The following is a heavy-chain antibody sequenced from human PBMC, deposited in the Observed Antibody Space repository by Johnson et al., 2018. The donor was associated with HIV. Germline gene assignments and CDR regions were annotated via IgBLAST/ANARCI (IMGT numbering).Heavy chain of an antibody. CDR3: ARTSGSYYERDAFDI. V-gene: IGHV3-30*04. Sequence: QVQLVESGGGVVQPGRSLRLSCAASGFTFSSYAMHWVRQAPGKGLEWVALISHDGNNKYYADSVKGRFTISRDNAKNSLYLQMNSLRAEDTAVYYCARTSGSYYERDAFDIWGQGTMVTVSS. CDR2: ISHDGNNK. J-gene: IGHJ3*02. CDR1: GFTFSSYA. D-gene: IGHD1-26*01.